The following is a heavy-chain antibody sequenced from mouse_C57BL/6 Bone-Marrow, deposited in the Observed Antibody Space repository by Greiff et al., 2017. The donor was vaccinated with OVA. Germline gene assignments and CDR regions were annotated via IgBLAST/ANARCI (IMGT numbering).Heavy chain of an antibody. J-gene: IGHJ3*01. CDR3: ARGVKNYYGSSYRFAY. Sequence: QVQLQQPGAELVRPGTSVKLSCKASGYTFTSYWMHWVKQRPGQGLEWIGVIDPSDSYTNYNQKFKGKATLTVDTSSSTAYMQLSSLTSEDSAVYYCARGVKNYYGSSYRFAYWGQGTLVTVSA. CDR1: GYTFTSYW. D-gene: IGHD1-1*01. CDR2: IDPSDSYT. V-gene: IGHV1-59*01.